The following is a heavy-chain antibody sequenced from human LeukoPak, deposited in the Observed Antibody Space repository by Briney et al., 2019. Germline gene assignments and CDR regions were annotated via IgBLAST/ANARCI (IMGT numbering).Heavy chain of an antibody. V-gene: IGHV3-21*01. Sequence: PGGSLRLSCAASGFTFSSYSMNWVRQAPGKGLEWVSSISSSSSYIYYADSVKGRFTISRDNAKNSLYLQMNRLRAEDTAVYYCARVGDCGGDCYSFDYWGQGTLVTVSS. CDR2: ISSSSSYI. CDR3: ARVGDCGGDCYSFDY. J-gene: IGHJ4*02. D-gene: IGHD2-21*02. CDR1: GFTFSSYS.